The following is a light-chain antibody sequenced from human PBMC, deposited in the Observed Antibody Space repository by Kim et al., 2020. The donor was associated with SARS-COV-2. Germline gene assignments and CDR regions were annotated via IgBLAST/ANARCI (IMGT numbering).Light chain of an antibody. CDR3: QQYGTSPRT. J-gene: IGKJ1*01. CDR2: DAS. Sequence: SPGERATLSCRASQTIATSDLAWYQQQPGQAPRLLIYDASSRATGIPGRFSGSGSGTDFTLTINRLEPEDFAVYYCQQYGTSPRTFGQGTKVDIK. V-gene: IGKV3-20*01. CDR1: QTIATSD.